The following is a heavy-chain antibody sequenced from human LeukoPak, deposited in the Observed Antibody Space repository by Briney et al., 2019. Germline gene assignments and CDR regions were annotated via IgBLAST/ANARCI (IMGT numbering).Heavy chain of an antibody. Sequence: ASVKVSCKASGYTFTGYYMHWVRQAPGQGLEWMGWINPNSGGTNYAQKFQGRDTMTRDTSISTAYMELSRLRSDDTAVYYCASSLPIVVVPAAIPHYWGQGTLVTVSS. V-gene: IGHV1-2*02. CDR3: ASSLPIVVVPAAIPHY. CDR2: INPNSGGT. J-gene: IGHJ4*02. CDR1: GYTFTGYY. D-gene: IGHD2-2*01.